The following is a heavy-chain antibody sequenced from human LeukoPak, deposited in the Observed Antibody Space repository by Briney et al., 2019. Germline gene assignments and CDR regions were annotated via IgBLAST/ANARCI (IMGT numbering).Heavy chain of an antibody. CDR2: IRSKAYGGTT. Sequence: GGSLRLSCAASGFTFNTFWMSWVRQAPGKGLEWVGFIRSKAYGGTTEYAASVKGRFTISRDDSKSIAYLQMNSLKTEDTAVYYCTRGPIIGYCSSTSCYDLDYWGQGTLVTVSS. V-gene: IGHV3-49*04. CDR1: GFTFNTFW. D-gene: IGHD2-2*01. J-gene: IGHJ4*02. CDR3: TRGPIIGYCSSTSCYDLDY.